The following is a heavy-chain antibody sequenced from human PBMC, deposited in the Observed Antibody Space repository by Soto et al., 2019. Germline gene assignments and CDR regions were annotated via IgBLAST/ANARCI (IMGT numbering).Heavy chain of an antibody. CDR2: IIPIFGTA. CDR3: GSWWKECGITGNYYDGMDV. V-gene: IGHV1-69*13. J-gene: IGHJ6*02. CDR1: GGTFNNYA. D-gene: IGHD2-15*01. Sequence: SVKVSCKASGGTFNNYAFSWVRQAPGQGLEWLGGIIPIFGTADYAQKFQGRVTITADEPTSTVHMELSSLRSDDTAGYYCGSWWKECGITGNYYDGMDVWGQGTMVTVSS.